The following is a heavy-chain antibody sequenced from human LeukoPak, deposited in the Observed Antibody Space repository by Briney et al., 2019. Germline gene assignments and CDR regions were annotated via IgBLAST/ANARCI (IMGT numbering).Heavy chain of an antibody. J-gene: IGHJ4*02. CDR2: INPNSGGT. CDR1: GYTFTGYY. V-gene: IGHV1-2*02. CDR3: ARDFVRGYSYGFFDY. D-gene: IGHD5-18*01. Sequence: ASVKVSCKASGYTFTGYYMHWVRQAPGQGLEWVGWINPNSGGTNYAQKFQGRVTMTRDTSISTAYMELSRLRSDDTAVYYCARDFVRGYSYGFFDYWGQGTLVTVSS.